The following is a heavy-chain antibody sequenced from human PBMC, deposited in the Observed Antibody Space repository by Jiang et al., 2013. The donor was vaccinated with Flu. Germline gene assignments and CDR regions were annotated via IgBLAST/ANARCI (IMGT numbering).Heavy chain of an antibody. D-gene: IGHD3-22*01. CDR1: GFTFNSYW. J-gene: IGHJ1*01. CDR3: ALPGHHYDRIGYSVAEYFHL. Sequence: GLVQPGGSLRLSCAASGFTFNSYWMQWVRRPPGKGLMWVSRINNDGTGITYADSVRGRFTITKDTSKNQVVLIMTNVDPVDTATYYCALPGHHYDRIGYSVAEYFHLWGQGTLVTVSS. V-gene: IGHV3-74*01. CDR2: INNDGTGI.